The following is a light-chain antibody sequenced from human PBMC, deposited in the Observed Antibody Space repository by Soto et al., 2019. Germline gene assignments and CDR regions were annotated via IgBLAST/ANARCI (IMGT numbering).Light chain of an antibody. CDR2: AAS. CDR3: QQYHLYPLT. V-gene: IGKV1-16*02. J-gene: IGKJ4*01. Sequence: DIQVTQSPSSLSASVGDRVTLTCRASQDIGNHLAWFQKKPGEAPKSLIHAASILQSGVPSKFSGSGSGTDFTLTISSLQPEDVATYYCQQYHLYPLTFGGGTKVEMK. CDR1: QDIGNH.